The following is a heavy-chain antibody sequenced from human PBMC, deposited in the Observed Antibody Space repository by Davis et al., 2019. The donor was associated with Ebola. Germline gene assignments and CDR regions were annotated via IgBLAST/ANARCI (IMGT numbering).Heavy chain of an antibody. CDR1: GYTFTNYG. V-gene: IGHV1-18*04. CDR2: INPHNGNT. D-gene: IGHD3-3*01. CDR3: ARDFYDFWSASQQNFQL. Sequence: AASVKVSCKASGYTFTNYGITWVRQAPGQGLEWMGWINPHNGNTNYAQNVQGRVTMTTDTSTSTAYMELRSLRSDDTALYYCARDFYDFWSASQQNFQLWGQGTLVTVSS. J-gene: IGHJ1*01.